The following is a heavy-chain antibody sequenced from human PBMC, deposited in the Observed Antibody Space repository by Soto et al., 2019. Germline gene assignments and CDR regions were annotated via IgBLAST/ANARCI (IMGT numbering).Heavy chain of an antibody. CDR1: GFTFSSYA. D-gene: IGHD3-10*01. J-gene: IGHJ6*02. CDR2: ISVSGGST. CDR3: AKRGFPRIYYYYGMDV. V-gene: IGHV3-23*01. Sequence: GGSLRLSCAASGFTFSSYAMSWVRQAPGKGLEWVSAISVSGGSTYYADSVKGRFTISRDNSKNTLYLQMNSLRAEDTAVYYCAKRGFPRIYYYYGMDVWGQGTTVTVSS.